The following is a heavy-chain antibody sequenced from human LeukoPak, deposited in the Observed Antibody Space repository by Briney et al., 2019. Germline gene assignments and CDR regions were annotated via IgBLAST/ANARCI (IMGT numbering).Heavy chain of an antibody. Sequence: GASVKISCKTSGYTFTSYYIYWVRQAPGQGLESMGIINSSGGITTYSQKFHGRVTMTRDTSTRTVYMELNNLTSGDTAIYYCAKAEGYGARDYWGQGTLVTVSS. CDR1: GYTFTSYY. CDR3: AKAEGYGARDY. J-gene: IGHJ4*02. D-gene: IGHD5-18*01. CDR2: INSSGGIT. V-gene: IGHV1-46*01.